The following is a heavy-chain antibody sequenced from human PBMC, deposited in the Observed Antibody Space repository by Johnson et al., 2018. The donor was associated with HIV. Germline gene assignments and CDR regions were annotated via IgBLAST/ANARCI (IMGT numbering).Heavy chain of an antibody. CDR3: ARSRNYACDI. D-gene: IGHD1-1*01. CDR1: GFTFNDYY. J-gene: IGHJ3*02. Sequence: QVQLVESGGGLVKPGGSLRLSCTASGFTFNDYYMTWVRQAPGEGLEWVSYISSSGSAIYYAGSVKGRFTMSRDNAKNSMFLQMNSLGADDTAVYYCARSRNYACDIWGQGTMVTVSS. CDR2: ISSSGSAI. V-gene: IGHV3-11*04.